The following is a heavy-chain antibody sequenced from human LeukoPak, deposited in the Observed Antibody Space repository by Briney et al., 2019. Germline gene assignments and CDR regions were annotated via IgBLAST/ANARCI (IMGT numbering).Heavy chain of an antibody. D-gene: IGHD6-19*01. CDR3: ARGMYGSGWRIDY. CDR1: GGSFSGYY. Sequence: SETLSLTCAVYGGSFSGYYWSWIRQPPGKGLEWIGEINHSGSTTYHPSLKGRFTISVNTSKNQFSLKLSSVTAADTAVYYCARGMYGSGWRIDYWGQGTLVTVSS. CDR2: INHSGST. J-gene: IGHJ4*02. V-gene: IGHV4-34*01.